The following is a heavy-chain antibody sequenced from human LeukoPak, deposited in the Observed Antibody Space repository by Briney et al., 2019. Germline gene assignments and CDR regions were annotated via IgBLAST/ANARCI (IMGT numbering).Heavy chain of an antibody. CDR2: ISSSGSTI. J-gene: IGHJ4*02. Sequence: GGSLRLSCAASGFTFSSYEMNWVRQAPGKGLEWASYISSSGSTIYYADSVKGRFTISRDNAKNSLYLQMNSLRAEDTAVYYCARGFRGSYSYWGQGTLVTVSS. V-gene: IGHV3-48*03. CDR3: ARGFRGSYSY. D-gene: IGHD1-26*01. CDR1: GFTFSSYE.